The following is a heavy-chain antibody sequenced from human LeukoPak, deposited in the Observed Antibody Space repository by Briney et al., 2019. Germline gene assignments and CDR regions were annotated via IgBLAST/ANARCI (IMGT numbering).Heavy chain of an antibody. Sequence: ASVKVSCKASGYTFTSSGISWVRQAPGQGLEWIGLISAYNGNTNYAQKLQGRVTMTTDTSTSTAYMELRSLRSDDTAVYYCARENVLRFLEWSHNWFDPWGQGTLVTVSS. D-gene: IGHD3-3*01. J-gene: IGHJ5*02. CDR1: GYTFTSSG. CDR2: ISAYNGNT. CDR3: ARENVLRFLEWSHNWFDP. V-gene: IGHV1-18*01.